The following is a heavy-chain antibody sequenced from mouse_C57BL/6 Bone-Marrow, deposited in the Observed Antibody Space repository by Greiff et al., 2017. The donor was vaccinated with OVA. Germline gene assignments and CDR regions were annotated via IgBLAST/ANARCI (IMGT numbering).Heavy chain of an antibody. Sequence: EVQLQQSGPELVKPGASVKISCKASGYTFTDYYMNWVKQSHGKSLEWIGDINPNNGGTSYNQKFKGKATLTVDKSSSTAYMELRRLSSEYSSVYSCARAVYYWYFDVWGTGTTVTVSS. CDR1: GYTFTDYY. J-gene: IGHJ1*03. V-gene: IGHV1-26*01. CDR2: INPNNGGT. D-gene: IGHD3-3*01. CDR3: ARAVYYWYFDV.